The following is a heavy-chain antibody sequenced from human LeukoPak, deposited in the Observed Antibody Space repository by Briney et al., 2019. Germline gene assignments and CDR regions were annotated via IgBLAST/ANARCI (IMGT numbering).Heavy chain of an antibody. D-gene: IGHD6-19*01. Sequence: PGGSLRLSCAASGFTFSSYEMNWVRQAPGKGLEWVSYISSSGSTIYYADSVKGRFTISRDNAKNSLYLQMNSLRAEDTAVYYCARDRASGWYDGGDYWGQGTLVTVSS. V-gene: IGHV3-48*03. CDR1: GFTFSSYE. J-gene: IGHJ4*02. CDR3: ARDRASGWYDGGDY. CDR2: ISSSGSTI.